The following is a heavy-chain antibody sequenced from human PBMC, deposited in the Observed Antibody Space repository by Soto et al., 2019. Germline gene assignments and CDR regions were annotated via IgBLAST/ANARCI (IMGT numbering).Heavy chain of an antibody. CDR3: ARDNQPGGPDYGDFKHLDY. D-gene: IGHD4-17*01. Sequence: GGSLRLSCAASGFTFSDYYMNWIRQAPGKGLEWVSYISSSGSTIYYADSVKGRFTISRDNAKNSLYLQMNSQRAEDTAVYYCARDNQPGGPDYGDFKHLDYWGRGTLVTVSS. V-gene: IGHV3-11*01. CDR2: ISSSGSTI. CDR1: GFTFSDYY. J-gene: IGHJ4*02.